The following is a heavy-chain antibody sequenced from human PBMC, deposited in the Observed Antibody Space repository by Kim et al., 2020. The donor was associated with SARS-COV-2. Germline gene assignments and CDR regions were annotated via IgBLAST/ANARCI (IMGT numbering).Heavy chain of an antibody. CDR1: GGSVSSGSYY. V-gene: IGHV4-61*01. CDR2: IYYSGST. Sequence: SETLSLTCTVSGGSVSSGSYYWSWIRQPPGKGLEWIGYIYYSGSTNYNPSLKSRVTISVDTSKNQFSLKLSSVTAADTAVYYCARGSKVPAAKGGDDYYG. CDR3: ARGSKVPAAKGGDDYYG. J-gene: IGHJ6*01. D-gene: IGHD2-2*01.